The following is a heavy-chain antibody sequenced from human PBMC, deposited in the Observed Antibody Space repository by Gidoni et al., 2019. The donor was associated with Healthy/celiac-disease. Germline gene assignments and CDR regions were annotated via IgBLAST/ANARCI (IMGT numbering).Heavy chain of an antibody. Sequence: QVQLQESGPGLVNPSGTLSLTCAVSGGSISSSNWWSWVRPRPGKGLEWIGEMYHSGSTTYTPSLKSRVTISVDKSKNQFSLKLRSVTAADTAVYYCARESAAGTAFDYWGQGTLVTVSS. CDR3: ARESAAGTAFDY. J-gene: IGHJ4*02. V-gene: IGHV4-4*02. CDR1: GGSISSSNW. D-gene: IGHD6-13*01. CDR2: MYHSGST.